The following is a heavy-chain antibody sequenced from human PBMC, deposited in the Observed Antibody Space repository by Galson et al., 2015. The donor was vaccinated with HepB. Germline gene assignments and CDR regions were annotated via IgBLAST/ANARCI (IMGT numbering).Heavy chain of an antibody. Sequence: SLRLSCAASGFNFSSHGVAWVRQAPGKGLEWVSSIRSSGVGTYSADSVKGRFTISRDNSKNTLYLQMSSLRAEDTAVSYCASEIGDFWSIYFSIDYWGQGTRVTVSS. V-gene: IGHV3-23*01. CDR2: IRSSGVGT. D-gene: IGHD3-3*01. CDR1: GFNFSSHG. J-gene: IGHJ4*02. CDR3: ASEIGDFWSIYFSIDY.